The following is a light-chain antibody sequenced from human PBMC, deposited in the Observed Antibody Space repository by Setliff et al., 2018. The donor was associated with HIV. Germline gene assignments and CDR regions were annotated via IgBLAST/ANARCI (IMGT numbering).Light chain of an antibody. CDR2: YDS. J-gene: IGLJ2*01. Sequence: YELTQPPSVSVAPGKTARITCGGNNIGTKSVHWYQQRPGQAPVLVIYYDSDRPSGIPERFSGSNSGNTATLTISRVEAGDEADYYCQVWDSSSDHPVFGGGTKVTVL. CDR3: QVWDSSSDHPV. CDR1: NIGTKS. V-gene: IGLV3-21*04.